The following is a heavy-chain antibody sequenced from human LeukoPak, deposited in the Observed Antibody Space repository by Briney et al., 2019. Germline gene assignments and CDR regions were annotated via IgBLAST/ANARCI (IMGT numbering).Heavy chain of an antibody. CDR2: ISSSSSYI. CDR1: GFTFSSYR. Sequence: PGGSLRLSCAASGFTFSSYRMNWVRQAPGKGLEWVSSISSSSSYIYYADSVKGRFTISRDNAKNSLYLQMNSLRAEDTAVYYCARDPYGGATYDYYYGMDVWGQGTTVTVSS. V-gene: IGHV3-21*01. CDR3: ARDPYGGATYDYYYGMDV. D-gene: IGHD1-26*01. J-gene: IGHJ6*02.